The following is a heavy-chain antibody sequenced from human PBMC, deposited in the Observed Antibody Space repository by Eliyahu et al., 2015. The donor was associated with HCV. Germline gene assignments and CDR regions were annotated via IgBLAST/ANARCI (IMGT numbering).Heavy chain of an antibody. CDR3: ARFVEESGPMVVAAPFDY. Sequence: EGQLVESGGGLVQPGGSLRLSCAASGFTFSXYXXSWVRQAXGKGVXWVANXKQDGSEKYYVDSVKGRFTISRDNAKNSLYLQMNSLRAEDTAVYYCARFVEESGPMVVAAPFDYWGQGTLVTVSS. CDR1: GFTFSXYX. V-gene: IGHV3-7*01. J-gene: IGHJ4*02. CDR2: XKQDGSEK. D-gene: IGHD2-15*01.